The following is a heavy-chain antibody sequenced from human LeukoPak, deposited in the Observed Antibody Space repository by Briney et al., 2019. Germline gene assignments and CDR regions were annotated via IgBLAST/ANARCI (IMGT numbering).Heavy chain of an antibody. CDR1: GDSVSSNNTT. D-gene: IGHD2-2*01. J-gene: IGHJ4*02. V-gene: IGHV6-1*01. CDR3: ARGPGGYQLNYFDY. Sequence: SQTLSLTCAISGDSVSSNNTTWNWIRQSPSGGLEWLGRTYYTSKWYNDYAVSVKSRISINPDTSKNQFSLQLNSVTPEDTAVYYCARGPGGYQLNYFDYWGQGTLVTVSS. CDR2: TYYTSKWYN.